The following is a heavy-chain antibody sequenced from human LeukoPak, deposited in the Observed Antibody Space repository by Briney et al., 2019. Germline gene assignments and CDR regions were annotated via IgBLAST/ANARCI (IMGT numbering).Heavy chain of an antibody. D-gene: IGHD3-9*01. J-gene: IGHJ4*02. Sequence: PGGSLRLSCAASGFTFRNYWMGWVRQAPGKGLEWVSAISGSGGSTYYADSVKGRFTISRDNSKNTLYLQMNSLRAEDTAVYYCAKASDYDILTGYYIWGFSGRYFDYWGQGTLVTVSS. V-gene: IGHV3-23*01. CDR3: AKASDYDILTGYYIWGFSGRYFDY. CDR2: ISGSGGST. CDR1: GFTFRNYW.